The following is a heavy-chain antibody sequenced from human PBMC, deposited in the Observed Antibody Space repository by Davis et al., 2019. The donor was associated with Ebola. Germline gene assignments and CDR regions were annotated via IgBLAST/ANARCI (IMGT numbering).Heavy chain of an antibody. D-gene: IGHD1-26*01. Sequence: PGGPLRLPCAAPGFTLSNFWMPWVRQTPGKGPVWVSRMHPEGSRTDYADSVRGRFTISRDSAKNTLYLRMESLRDEDTAVYYCAKDFTGELDSWGQGTLVAVSS. CDR2: MHPEGSRT. CDR1: GFTLSNFW. J-gene: IGHJ4*02. V-gene: IGHV3-74*01. CDR3: AKDFTGELDS.